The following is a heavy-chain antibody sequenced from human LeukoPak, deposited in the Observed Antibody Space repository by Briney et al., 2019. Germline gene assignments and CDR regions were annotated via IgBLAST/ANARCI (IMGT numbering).Heavy chain of an antibody. CDR1: GFTFSHFA. V-gene: IGHV3-23*01. D-gene: IGHD3-22*01. CDR3: VIDPINSSAF. J-gene: IGHJ4*02. CDR2: ISGSVNHI. Sequence: GGSLRLSCAASGFTFSHFAMAWVRQAPGKGLEWVSIISGSVNHIYYADSVKGRFTISGDNSMNTLSLQMDSLRVEDTAVYYCVIDPINSSAFWGQGTLVTVSS.